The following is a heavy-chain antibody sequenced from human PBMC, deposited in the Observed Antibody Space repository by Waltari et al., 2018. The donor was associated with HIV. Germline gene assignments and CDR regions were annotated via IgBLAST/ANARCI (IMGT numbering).Heavy chain of an antibody. CDR2: IYHSGIT. CDR3: ARSTLSGGVDFFDN. V-gene: IGHV4-31*03. Sequence: QVQLQESGPGLVKPSQTLSLTCNVSGGSVNSGDYYWNWVRHHPGRGLDWLGSIYHSGITYYSPSLKSRVTISVDTSKNQFSLKVNSVTAADTAVYFCARSTLSGGVDFFDNWGQGTLVTVSS. J-gene: IGHJ4*02. CDR1: GGSVNSGDYY. D-gene: IGHD2-2*01.